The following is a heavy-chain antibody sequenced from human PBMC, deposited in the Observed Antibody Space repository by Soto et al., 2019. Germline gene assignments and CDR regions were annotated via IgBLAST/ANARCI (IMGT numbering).Heavy chain of an antibody. D-gene: IGHD3-22*01. CDR2: IIPLYGTV. Sequence: SVKVSCKASGGTFNSYGISWVRQAPGQGLDWMGVIIPLYGTVNYAQKFQGRVSITADKSTSTAYMDLNSLRSDDTAVYYCARVSGPGNIDRDYYYDSSGYYNDYWGQGTLVTVSS. CDR3: ARVSGPGNIDRDYYYDSSGYYNDY. CDR1: GGTFNSYG. J-gene: IGHJ4*02. V-gene: IGHV1-69*06.